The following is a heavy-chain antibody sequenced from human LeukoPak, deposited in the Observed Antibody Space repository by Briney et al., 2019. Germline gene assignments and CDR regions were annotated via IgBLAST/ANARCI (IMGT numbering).Heavy chain of an antibody. V-gene: IGHV3-21*01. CDR3: ARITPWIPYREYGMDL. CDR1: GFTFSSYS. J-gene: IGHJ6*02. Sequence: GGSLRLSCAASGFTFSSYSMHGVRQAGGKGLEWVSSISASSSTIYYADSVKRRFTISSNHPNHPLYLPMNSLTADDTAVFYCARITPWIPYREYGMDLWGQGTTVTVSS. CDR2: ISASSSTI. D-gene: IGHD5-18*01.